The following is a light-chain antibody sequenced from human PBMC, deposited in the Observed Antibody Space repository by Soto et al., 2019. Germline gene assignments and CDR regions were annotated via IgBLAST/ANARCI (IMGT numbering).Light chain of an antibody. Sequence: DIQMTQSPSSLSASVGDRVTITCRASQTISTSLNWYQHKPGKAPKVLILGASGLQNGVPSRFSGSGSGTDFTLTISSLQPEDFATYYCQQSYSAPLTFGGGTKVEIK. V-gene: IGKV1-39*01. CDR2: GAS. CDR3: QQSYSAPLT. CDR1: QTISTS. J-gene: IGKJ4*01.